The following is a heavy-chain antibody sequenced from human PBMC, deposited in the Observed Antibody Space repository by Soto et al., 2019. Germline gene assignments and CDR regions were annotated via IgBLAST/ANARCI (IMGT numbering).Heavy chain of an antibody. CDR3: TSFDSSGYYPQIHL. J-gene: IGHJ5*02. V-gene: IGHV1-69*13. Sequence: SVKVSCKVSVGAFSSFSINWVRQPPGQGCEGMGGIIPILGTENFPQKFQGRVTFTADESTTTAYMTLSSLTSEDPAIYYCTSFDSSGYYPQIHLWGPGTQVTVSS. D-gene: IGHD3-22*01. CDR2: IIPILGTE. CDR1: VGAFSSFS.